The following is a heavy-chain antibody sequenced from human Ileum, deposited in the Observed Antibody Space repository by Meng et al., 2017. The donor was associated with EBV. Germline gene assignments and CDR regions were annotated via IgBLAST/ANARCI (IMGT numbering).Heavy chain of an antibody. D-gene: IGHD1-26*01. CDR1: GYTFTGYA. Sequence: VQLVQSGAEVKMPGASIKLSCKASGYTFTGYAIHWVRQAPGQRLEWMGWINPGSGNTKYSQKFQGRVTITRDTSATTVYMDLSSLRSEDTAVFYCARDGGFSVGATKYDYWGQGALVTVSS. V-gene: IGHV1-3*01. J-gene: IGHJ4*02. CDR3: ARDGGFSVGATKYDY. CDR2: INPGSGNT.